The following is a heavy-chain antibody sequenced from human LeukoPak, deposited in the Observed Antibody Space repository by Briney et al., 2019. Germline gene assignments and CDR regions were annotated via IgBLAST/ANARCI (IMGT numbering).Heavy chain of an antibody. J-gene: IGHJ4*02. V-gene: IGHV4-34*01. D-gene: IGHD1-14*01. Sequence: PSETLSLTCAVYGGSFSGYYWSWIRQPPGKGLEWIGEINHSGSTNYNPSPKSRVTISVDTSKNQFSLKLSSVTAADTAVYYCARTTGGGYFDYWGQGTLVTVSS. CDR1: GGSFSGYY. CDR3: ARTTGGGYFDY. CDR2: INHSGST.